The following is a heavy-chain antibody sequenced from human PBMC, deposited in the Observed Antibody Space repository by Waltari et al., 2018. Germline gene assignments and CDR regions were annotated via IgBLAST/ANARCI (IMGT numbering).Heavy chain of an antibody. D-gene: IGHD7-27*01. V-gene: IGHV3-21*01. Sequence: EVQLVESGGGLVKPGGSLRPSCGASGFSFSSYSMNWVRQAPGKGLEWVSSMSSSTTYIHYADSVKGRFTISRDNAKNSLYLQMNSLRVEDTAVYYCVSGGWGFYFDYWGQGTVVTVSS. CDR1: GFSFSSYS. CDR3: VSGGWGFYFDY. CDR2: MSSSTTYI. J-gene: IGHJ4*02.